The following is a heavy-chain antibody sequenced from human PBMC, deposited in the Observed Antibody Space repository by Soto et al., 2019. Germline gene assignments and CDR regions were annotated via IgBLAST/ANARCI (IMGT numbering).Heavy chain of an antibody. CDR2: ISSSSSYI. Sequence: PGGSLRLSCAASGFTLSSYSMNWVRQAPGKGLEWVSSISSSSSYIYYADSVKGRFTISRDNAKNSLYLQMNSLRAEDTAVYYCARESGYYTYGMDVWGQGTTVTVSS. V-gene: IGHV3-21*01. CDR1: GFTLSSYS. J-gene: IGHJ6*02. CDR3: ARESGYYTYGMDV. D-gene: IGHD3-3*01.